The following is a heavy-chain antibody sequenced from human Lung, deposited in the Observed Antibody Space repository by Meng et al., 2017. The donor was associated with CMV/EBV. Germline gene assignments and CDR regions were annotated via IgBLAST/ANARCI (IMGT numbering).Heavy chain of an antibody. Sequence: SCAASGFNFDDYSMHWVRQAPGKGLEWVSGISWNRGNVGYGDSVKGRFTISRDNGKNSLYLQMNSLRAEDTAVYYCTRVGFAMDVWGQGTTVTVSS. D-gene: IGHD3-10*01. CDR2: ISWNRGNV. CDR1: GFNFDDYS. CDR3: TRVGFAMDV. V-gene: IGHV3-9*01. J-gene: IGHJ6*02.